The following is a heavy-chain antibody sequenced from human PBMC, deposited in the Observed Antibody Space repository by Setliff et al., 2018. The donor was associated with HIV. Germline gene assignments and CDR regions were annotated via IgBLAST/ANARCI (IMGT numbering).Heavy chain of an antibody. D-gene: IGHD2-2*01. CDR2: INHSGST. Sequence: SETLSLTCAVYGGSFSGYYWSWIRQPPGKGLEWIGEINHSGSTNYNPSLKSRATISLDTSKNQFSLRLISVTAADTAVYYCAKVAVTGYCSTTSCQNWFDPWGQGTLVTVSS. CDR1: GGSFSGYY. CDR3: AKVAVTGYCSTTSCQNWFDP. V-gene: IGHV4-34*01. J-gene: IGHJ5*02.